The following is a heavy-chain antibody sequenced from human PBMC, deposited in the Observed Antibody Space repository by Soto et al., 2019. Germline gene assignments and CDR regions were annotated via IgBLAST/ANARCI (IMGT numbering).Heavy chain of an antibody. CDR3: ASRDMVRGGGGMDV. CDR1: GFTFSSYE. J-gene: IGHJ6*02. CDR2: ISSSGSTI. D-gene: IGHD3-10*01. V-gene: IGHV3-48*03. Sequence: GGSLRLSCAASGFTFSSYEMNWVRQAPGKGLEWVSYISSSGSTIYYADSVKGRFTISRDNAKNSLYLQMNSLSVEDTAVYYCASRDMVRGGGGMDVWGQGTTVTVSS.